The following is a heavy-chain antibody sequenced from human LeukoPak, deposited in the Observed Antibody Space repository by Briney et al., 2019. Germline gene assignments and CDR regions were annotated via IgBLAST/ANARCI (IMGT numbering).Heavy chain of an antibody. J-gene: IGHJ5*02. D-gene: IGHD5-24*01. CDR3: ARGPLGWLQSNWFDP. Sequence: ASVKVSCKASGYTFTSYYMHWVRQAPGQGLEWMGIINPSGGSTSYAQKFQGRVTMTRDTSTSTVYMELSSLRSEDTAVYHCARGPLGWLQSNWFDPWGQGTLVTVSS. CDR1: GYTFTSYY. V-gene: IGHV1-46*01. CDR2: INPSGGST.